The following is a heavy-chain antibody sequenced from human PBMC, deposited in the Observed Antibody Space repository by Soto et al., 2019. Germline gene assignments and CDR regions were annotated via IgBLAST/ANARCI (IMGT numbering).Heavy chain of an antibody. V-gene: IGHV4-39*01. CDR2: IYYSGST. CDR3: ARPLTGFLDHYYMDV. CDR1: GGSISSSSYY. D-gene: IGHD3-3*01. J-gene: IGHJ6*03. Sequence: SETLSLTCTVSGGSISSSSYYWGWIRQPPGKGLEWIGSIYYSGSTYYNPSLKSRVTISVDTSKNQFSLKLSSVTAADTAVYYCARPLTGFLDHYYMDVWGKGTTVTVSS.